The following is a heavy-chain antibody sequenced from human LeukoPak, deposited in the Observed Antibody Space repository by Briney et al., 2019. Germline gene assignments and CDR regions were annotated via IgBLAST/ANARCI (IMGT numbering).Heavy chain of an antibody. CDR2: IGAYNGNT. Sequence: GASVKVSCKASGYTFTRYGISWVLQAPGQALEWMGWIGAYNGNTNYAQKLQGRVTMTTDTSTSTAYMELRSLRSDDTAVYYCASPRYYDSSGYYYATEFDYWGQGTLVTVSS. V-gene: IGHV1-18*01. CDR1: GYTFTRYG. CDR3: ASPRYYDSSGYYYATEFDY. D-gene: IGHD3-22*01. J-gene: IGHJ4*02.